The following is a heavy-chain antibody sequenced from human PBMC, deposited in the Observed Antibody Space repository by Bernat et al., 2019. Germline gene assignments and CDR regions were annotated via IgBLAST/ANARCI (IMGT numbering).Heavy chain of an antibody. J-gene: IGHJ4*02. Sequence: EVQLLESGGGLVQPGGSLRLSCAASGFTFSSYAMSWVRQAPGKGLEWVSAISGSGGSTYYADSVKGRFTMSRDNSKNTLYLQMNSLRAEDTAVYYCAKDGRGYSYGTYYFDYWGQGTLVTVSS. D-gene: IGHD5-18*01. CDR2: ISGSGGST. V-gene: IGHV3-23*01. CDR3: AKDGRGYSYGTYYFDY. CDR1: GFTFSSYA.